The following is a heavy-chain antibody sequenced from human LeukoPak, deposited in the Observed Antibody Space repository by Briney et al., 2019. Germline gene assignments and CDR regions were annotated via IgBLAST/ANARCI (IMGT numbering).Heavy chain of an antibody. CDR3: VRDWSGGYMDV. J-gene: IGHJ6*03. D-gene: IGHD1-14*01. CDR1: GFTFSSYS. V-gene: IGHV3-30*02. CDR2: IQYEGGNK. Sequence: GGSLRLSCAASGFTFSSYSMNWVRQAPGKGLEWVTFIQYEGGNKYYADSVKGRFTISRDNSKNTLYLQMNSLRAEDTAVYYCVRDWSGGYMDVWGKGTTVTISS.